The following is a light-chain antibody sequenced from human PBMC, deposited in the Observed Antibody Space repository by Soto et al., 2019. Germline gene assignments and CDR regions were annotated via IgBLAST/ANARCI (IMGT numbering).Light chain of an antibody. CDR3: QRYDTSPT. J-gene: IGKJ1*01. CDR2: GAS. Sequence: EIVLTQSPGTLSLSAGERATLSCRASQTVSNNYLAWYQQKPGQVPTVLLYGASNRATGIPDRFSGSGSGTDFTLTISRLEPEDFAVYYCQRYDTSPTFGQGTRVEL. CDR1: QTVSNNY. V-gene: IGKV3-20*01.